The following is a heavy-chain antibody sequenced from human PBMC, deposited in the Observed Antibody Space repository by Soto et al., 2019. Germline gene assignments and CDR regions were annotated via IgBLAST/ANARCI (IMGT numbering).Heavy chain of an antibody. CDR2: ISAYNGNT. CDR1: GYTFTSYG. CDR3: ARVLGYCISTSCYQYYYYGMDV. J-gene: IGHJ6*02. D-gene: IGHD2-2*01. Sequence: QVQLVQSGAEVKKPGASVKVSCKASGYTFTSYGISWVRQAPGQGLEWMGWISAYNGNTNYAQKLQGRVTMTTDTSTSTAYMELRSLRSDDTAVYYCARVLGYCISTSCYQYYYYGMDVWGQGTTVTVSS. V-gene: IGHV1-18*01.